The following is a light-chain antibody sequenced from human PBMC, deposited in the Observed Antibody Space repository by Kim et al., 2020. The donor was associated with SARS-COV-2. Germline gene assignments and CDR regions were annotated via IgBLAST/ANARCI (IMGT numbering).Light chain of an antibody. J-gene: IGLJ3*02. CDR1: KLGNKY. CDR3: QAWDRGPAV. CDR2: QDS. V-gene: IGLV3-1*01. Sequence: SYELTQPPSVSVPPGQTASIPSPGDKLGNKYTCWYHQKPGQSPQLAFFQDSKRPPGIPERSSGPNFGNTATLPITGTQARNGAAYHFQAWDRGPAVFGGG.